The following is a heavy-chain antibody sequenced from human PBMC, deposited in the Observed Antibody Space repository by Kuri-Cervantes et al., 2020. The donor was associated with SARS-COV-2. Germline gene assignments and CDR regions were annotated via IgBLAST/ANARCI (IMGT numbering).Heavy chain of an antibody. CDR3: ARAEWGLIDY. J-gene: IGHJ4*02. Sequence: GGSLRLSCAASGFTFSDYYMSWIRQAPGKGLEWVANIKQDGSEKYYVDSVKGRFTISRDNAKNSLYLQMNSLRAEDTAVYYCARAEWGLIDYWGRGTLVTVSS. V-gene: IGHV3-7*01. D-gene: IGHD1-26*01. CDR2: IKQDGSEK. CDR1: GFTFSDYY.